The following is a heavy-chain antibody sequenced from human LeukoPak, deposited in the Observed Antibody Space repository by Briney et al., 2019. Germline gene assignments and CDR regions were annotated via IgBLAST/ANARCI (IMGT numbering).Heavy chain of an antibody. Sequence: ASVKGSCKVSGYTLTELSMHWVRQAPGKGREWMGGFDPEDGETIYAQKFQGGVTMTEDASTDTAYMQLSRLRSEDTAVYSCATDGPRATMVRSRRAGSFGYGMDVWGKGTTVTVSS. CDR1: GYTLTELS. V-gene: IGHV1-24*01. J-gene: IGHJ6*04. CDR2: FDPEDGET. D-gene: IGHD3-10*01. CDR3: ATDGPRATMVRSRRAGSFGYGMDV.